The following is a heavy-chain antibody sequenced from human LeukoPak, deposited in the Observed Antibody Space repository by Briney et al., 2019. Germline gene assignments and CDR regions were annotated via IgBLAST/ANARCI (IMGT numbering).Heavy chain of an antibody. J-gene: IGHJ4*02. CDR1: GLTFSSYS. CDR3: ARGMVRGVQPDY. Sequence: PGGSLRLSCAASGLTFSSYSMNWVRQAPGKGLEWVSSISSSSSYIYYADSVKGRFTISRDNAKNSLYLQMNSLRAEDTAVYYCARGMVRGVQPDYWGQGTLVTVSS. V-gene: IGHV3-21*01. D-gene: IGHD3-10*01. CDR2: ISSSSSYI.